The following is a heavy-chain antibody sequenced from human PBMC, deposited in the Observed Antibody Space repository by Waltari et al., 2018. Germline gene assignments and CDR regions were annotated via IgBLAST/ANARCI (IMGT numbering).Heavy chain of an antibody. V-gene: IGHV1-2*02. Sequence: QVQLVQSGAEVKKPGASVKVSCKASGYTFTGYYMHWVRQAPGQGLEWMGWINPNSGGTTYARKFQGRVTMTRYTSISTAYMELSRLRSDDTAVYYWARLGVTAIPPLDYWGQGTLVTVSS. D-gene: IGHD2-21*02. J-gene: IGHJ4*02. CDR2: INPNSGGT. CDR3: ARLGVTAIPPLDY. CDR1: GYTFTGYY.